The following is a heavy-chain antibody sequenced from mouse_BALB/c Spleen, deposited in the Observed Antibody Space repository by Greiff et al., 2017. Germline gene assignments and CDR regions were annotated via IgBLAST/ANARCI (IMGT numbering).Heavy chain of an antibody. CDR3: ARHLSGSYLDY. CDR2: ISNGGGST. J-gene: IGHJ2*01. Sequence: EVQVVESGGGLVQPGGSLKLSCAASGFTFSSYTMSWVRQTPEKRLEWVAYISNGGGSTYYPDTVKGRFTISRDNAKNTLYLQMSSLKSEDTAMYYCARHLSGSYLDYWGQGTTLTVSS. CDR1: GFTFSSYT. V-gene: IGHV5-12-2*01. D-gene: IGHD4-1*01.